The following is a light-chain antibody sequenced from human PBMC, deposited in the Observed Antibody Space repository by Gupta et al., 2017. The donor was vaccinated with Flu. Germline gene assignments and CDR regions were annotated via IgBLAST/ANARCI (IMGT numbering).Light chain of an antibody. CDR2: CGL. V-gene: IGKV4-1*01. CDR1: QSTFYNSNNKTY. CDR3: QQDYNNPWT. J-gene: IGKJ1*01. Sequence: DILMTQCPHSLPVSLCERATINSQSRQSTFYNSNNKTYIAWYQHKAGQSPKLLIYCGLTRESGVPDCFSGRGSVTELTLTLSILQAEDVAVYYCQQDYNNPWTFGQGTKVEIK.